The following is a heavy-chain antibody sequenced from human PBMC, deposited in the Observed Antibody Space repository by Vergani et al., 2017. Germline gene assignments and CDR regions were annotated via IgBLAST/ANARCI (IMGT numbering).Heavy chain of an antibody. CDR1: GFTFNQYG. J-gene: IGHJ4*02. D-gene: IGHD2-15*01. CDR3: ARAPGYCSGGSCYDWRVLDY. Sequence: QVQLVESGGGVVQPGRSLRLSCAASGFTFNQYGMHWVRQAPGKGLEWVAVTWYDGNNKQYADSVKGRFTISRDNAKNSLYLQMNSLRAEDTAVYYCARAPGYCSGGSCYDWRVLDYWGQGTLVTVSS. CDR2: TWYDGNNK. V-gene: IGHV3-33*01.